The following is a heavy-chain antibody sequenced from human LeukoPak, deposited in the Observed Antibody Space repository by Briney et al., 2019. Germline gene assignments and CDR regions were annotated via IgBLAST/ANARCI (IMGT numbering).Heavy chain of an antibody. D-gene: IGHD1-26*01. V-gene: IGHV3-74*01. CDR1: GFTFSRYW. CDR2: IKSDGSST. Sequence: GGSLRLSCAASGFTFSRYWMHWVRKAPGKGLVWVSCIKSDGSSTSIADSAKGRFTISRDNAKNTVYLQMNSLRAEDTAVYYCVRDNRSYNFDYWGQGTLVTVSS. J-gene: IGHJ4*02. CDR3: VRDNRSYNFDY.